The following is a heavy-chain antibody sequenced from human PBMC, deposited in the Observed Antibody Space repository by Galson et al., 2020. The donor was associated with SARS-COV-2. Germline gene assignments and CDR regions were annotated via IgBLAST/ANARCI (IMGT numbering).Heavy chain of an antibody. V-gene: IGHV4-59*08. CDR3: ARQVPASGTVFEY. D-gene: IGHD2-2*01. CDR2: YSGNT. J-gene: IGHJ4*02. Sequence: YSGNTHYSPPLESRVTISLDASKNQFSLKLSSVTAADTAVYYCARQVPASGTVFEYWGRGTLVTVSS.